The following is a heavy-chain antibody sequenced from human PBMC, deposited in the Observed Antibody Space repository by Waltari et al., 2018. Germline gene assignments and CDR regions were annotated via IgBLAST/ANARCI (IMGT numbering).Heavy chain of an antibody. Sequence: EVQLVESGGGLVQPGGSLRLSCAASGFTFSRYGMNWVGQAPGKGLEWVSYISSSSSTIYYADSVKGRFTISRDNAKNSLYLQMNSLRAEDTAVYYCAREAYSSSWYPNWGQGTLVTVSS. CDR1: GFTFSRYG. J-gene: IGHJ4*02. V-gene: IGHV3-48*04. CDR3: AREAYSSSWYPN. D-gene: IGHD6-13*01. CDR2: ISSSSSTI.